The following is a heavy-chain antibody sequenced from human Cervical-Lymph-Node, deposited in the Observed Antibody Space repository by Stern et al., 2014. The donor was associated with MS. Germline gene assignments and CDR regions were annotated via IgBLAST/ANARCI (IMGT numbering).Heavy chain of an antibody. CDR1: GYLFDDYW. D-gene: IGHD5-12*01. J-gene: IGHJ4*02. CDR3: ARSPATPSGYDRFDY. CDR2: IFPRDSNT. Sequence: VQLVQSGAEVKKPGESLKISCEASGYLFDDYWIGWVRQMSGRGLELVAIIFPRDSNTRYSPSVQGQVTISADKSISTPYLQCSSLKASDPAMYYCARSPATPSGYDRFDYWGQGALVTVSS. V-gene: IGHV5-51*03.